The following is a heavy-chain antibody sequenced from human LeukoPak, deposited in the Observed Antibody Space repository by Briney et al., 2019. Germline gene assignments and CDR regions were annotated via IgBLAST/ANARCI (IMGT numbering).Heavy chain of an antibody. CDR3: ARDRKGLRYYYYGMDV. Sequence: GGSLRLSCAASGFTFSSYAMSWVRQAPGKGLEWVSYISSSGSTIYYADSVKGRFTISRDNAKNSLYLQMNSLRAEDTAVYYCARDRKGLRYYYYGMDVWGQGTTVTVSS. D-gene: IGHD5/OR15-5a*01. J-gene: IGHJ6*02. CDR2: ISSSGSTI. CDR1: GFTFSSYA. V-gene: IGHV3-48*04.